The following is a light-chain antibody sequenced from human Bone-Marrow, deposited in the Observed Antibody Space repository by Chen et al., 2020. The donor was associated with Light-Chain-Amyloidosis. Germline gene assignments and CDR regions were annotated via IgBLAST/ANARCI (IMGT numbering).Light chain of an antibody. Sequence: AIQMTQSPSSLSASVGDRVTITCRASQGIRNDLGWYQQKPGKAPKLLIYAASSLHGGVPSRVSGSGTGTDVTLAVSSLQPEGCATDYCLQDDNARWAFGDGAKVEIK. CDR2: AAS. J-gene: IGKJ1*01. CDR3: LQDDNARWA. V-gene: IGKV1-6*01. CDR1: QGIRND.